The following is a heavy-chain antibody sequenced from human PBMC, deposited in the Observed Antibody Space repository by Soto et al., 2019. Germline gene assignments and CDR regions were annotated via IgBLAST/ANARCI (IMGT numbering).Heavy chain of an antibody. J-gene: IGHJ6*03. CDR1: GGSFSGYY. V-gene: IGHV4-34*01. Sequence: SETLSLTCAVYGGSFSGYYWSWIRQPPGKGLEWIGEINHSGSTNCNPSLKSRVTISVDTSKNQFSLKLSSVTAADTAVYYCARDAVRYYMDVWGKGTTVTVSS. CDR3: ARDAVRYYMDV. CDR2: INHSGST.